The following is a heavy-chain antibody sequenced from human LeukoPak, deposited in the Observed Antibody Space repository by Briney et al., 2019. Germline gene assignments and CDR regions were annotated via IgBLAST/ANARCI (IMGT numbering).Heavy chain of an antibody. CDR1: GFTFSNYG. V-gene: IGHV3-33*01. J-gene: IGHJ4*02. CDR2: IWYDGSNK. D-gene: IGHD6-13*01. CDR3: ARYTSSWYLDY. Sequence: PGGSLRLSCAASGFTFSNYGMHWVRQAPGKGLEWVAVIWYDGSNKYYADSVKGRFTISRDNSENTLYLQVNSLRAEDTAVYYCARYTSSWYLDYWGQGTLVTVSS.